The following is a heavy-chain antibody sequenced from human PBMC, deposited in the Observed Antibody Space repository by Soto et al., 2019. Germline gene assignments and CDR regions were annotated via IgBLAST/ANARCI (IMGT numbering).Heavy chain of an antibody. CDR2: IYYSGST. J-gene: IGHJ4*02. D-gene: IGHD6-6*01. Sequence: SETLSLTCTVSGGSISSYYWSWIRQPPGKGLEWIGYIYYSGSTNYNPSLKSRVTISVDTSKNQFSLKLSSVTAADTAVYYCATSSSSLFHAGDYWGQGTLVTVSS. V-gene: IGHV4-59*01. CDR3: ATSSSSLFHAGDY. CDR1: GGSISSYY.